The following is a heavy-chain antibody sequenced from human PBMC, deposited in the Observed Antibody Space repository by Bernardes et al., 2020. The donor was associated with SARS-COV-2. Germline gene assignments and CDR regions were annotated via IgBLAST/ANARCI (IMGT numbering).Heavy chain of an antibody. D-gene: IGHD2-8*02. J-gene: IGHJ4*02. Sequence: GGSLRLSCSASGFTFSSYAMHWVRQAPGEGLEYVLAISSNGGSTYYADSVKGRFTISRDNSKNTLYLQMSSLRAEDTAVYYCVKDWSATEGYWGQGTLVTVSS. CDR3: VKDWSATEGY. CDR1: GFTFSSYA. CDR2: ISSNGGST. V-gene: IGHV3-64D*06.